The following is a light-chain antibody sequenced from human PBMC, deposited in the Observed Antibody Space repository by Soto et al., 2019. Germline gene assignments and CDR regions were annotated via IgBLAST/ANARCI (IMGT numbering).Light chain of an antibody. CDR2: SIY. CDR1: SSNIGSNT. CDR3: AAWDDSLNGYV. J-gene: IGLJ1*01. V-gene: IGLV1-44*01. Sequence: QSVLTQPPSASGTPGQRVTISCSGSSSNIGSNTVNWYQQLPGTAPKLLIYSIYQRPSGVPDRFSGSKSGTSASLAISGLQSEDEADYYCAAWDDSLNGYVFGTGTKVIVL.